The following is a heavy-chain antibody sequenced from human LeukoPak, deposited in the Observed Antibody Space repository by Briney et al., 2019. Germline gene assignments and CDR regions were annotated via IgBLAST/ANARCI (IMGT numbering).Heavy chain of an antibody. V-gene: IGHV4-34*01. CDR1: SGSFSGYY. D-gene: IGHD6-13*01. CDR3: ARVPLEGSSSWYVLWPDYYYYMDV. CDR2: INHSGST. J-gene: IGHJ6*03. Sequence: SETLSLTCAVYSGSFSGYYWSWIRQPPGKGLEWIGEINHSGSTNYNPSLKSRVTISVDTSKNQFSLKLSSVTAADTAVYYCARVPLEGSSSWYVLWPDYYYYMDVWGKGTTVTVSS.